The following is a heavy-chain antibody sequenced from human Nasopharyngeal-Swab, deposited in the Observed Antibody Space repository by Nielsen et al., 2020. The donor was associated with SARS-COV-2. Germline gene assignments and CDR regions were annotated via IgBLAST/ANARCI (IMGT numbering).Heavy chain of an antibody. CDR2: TLYRSKWYN. V-gene: IGHV6-1*01. CDR1: GDSVSSHSAG. D-gene: IGHD3-3*01. CDR3: ARGRDFSFDS. J-gene: IGHJ4*02. Sequence: SETLSLTCAISGDSVSSHSAGWNWIRQSPSRGLEWLGSTLYRSKWYNDYAESVKSRIAVNPDTSKNQFSLQLNSVTPEDTAVYYCARGRDFSFDSWGQGTLVTASS.